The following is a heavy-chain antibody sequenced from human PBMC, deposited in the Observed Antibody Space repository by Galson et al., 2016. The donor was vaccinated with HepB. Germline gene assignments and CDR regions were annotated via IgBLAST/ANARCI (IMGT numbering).Heavy chain of an antibody. CDR3: ASVYDSSPDAFDI. D-gene: IGHD3-22*01. J-gene: IGHJ3*02. CDR1: GYTFTSYY. Sequence: SVKVSCKASGYTFTSYYMHWVRQAPGQGLEWMGIINPSGGSTGYAQKFQGRVTMTRDTSTSTVYMELSSLRSEDTAVYYCASVYDSSPDAFDIWGQGTMVTVSS. V-gene: IGHV1-46*01. CDR2: INPSGGST.